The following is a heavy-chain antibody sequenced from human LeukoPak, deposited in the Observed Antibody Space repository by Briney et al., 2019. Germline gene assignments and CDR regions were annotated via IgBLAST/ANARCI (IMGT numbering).Heavy chain of an antibody. CDR2: IYYSGST. CDR1: GGSISGFY. Sequence: SETLSLTCTVSGGSISGFYWSWIRQPPGKGLESIGYIYYSGSTNFNPSLKSRVTISVDTSKNQFSLKMSSVTAADTAVYYCAREGGSYDSSGYYSLHYYFDYWGQGTLVTVSS. V-gene: IGHV4-59*12. D-gene: IGHD3-22*01. CDR3: AREGGSYDSSGYYSLHYYFDY. J-gene: IGHJ4*02.